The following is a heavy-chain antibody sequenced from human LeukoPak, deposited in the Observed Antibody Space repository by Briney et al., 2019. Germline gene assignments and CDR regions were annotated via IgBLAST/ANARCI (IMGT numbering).Heavy chain of an antibody. CDR3: ARSITMVRGVYPQPDY. D-gene: IGHD3-10*01. J-gene: IGHJ4*02. CDR2: INTNTGNP. V-gene: IGHV7-4-1*02. Sequence: ASVKVSCKASGYTFTSYAMNWVRQAPGQGLEWMGWINTNTGNPTYAQGFTGRFVFSLDTSVSTAYLQISSLKAEDTAVYYCARSITMVRGVYPQPDYWGQGTLVTVSS. CDR1: GYTFTSYA.